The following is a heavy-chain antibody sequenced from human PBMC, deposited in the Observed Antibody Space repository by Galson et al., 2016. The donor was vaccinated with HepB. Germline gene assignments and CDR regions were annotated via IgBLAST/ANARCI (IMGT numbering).Heavy chain of an antibody. CDR3: ARDEYSYGYVGY. CDR2: IYYSGSA. V-gene: IGHV4-31*03. J-gene: IGHJ4*02. Sequence: TLSLTCTVSGGSISNSGYYWSWIRQHPGKGLEWIGYIYYSGSAYYSPSLKSRVTISVDTSKNQFSLRLSSVTAADTAVYYCARDEYSYGYVGYWGQGSLVTVSS. CDR1: GGSISNSGYY. D-gene: IGHD5-18*01.